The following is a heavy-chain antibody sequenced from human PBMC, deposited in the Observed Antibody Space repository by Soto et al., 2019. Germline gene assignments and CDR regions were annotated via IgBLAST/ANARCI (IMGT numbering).Heavy chain of an antibody. J-gene: IGHJ4*02. D-gene: IGHD3-10*01. CDR3: AKVGHYILVTWYDY. CDR2: ISGSGGST. Sequence: GGSLRLSCAASGFTFSSYAMSWVCQAPGKGLEWVSAISGSGGSTYYADSVKGRFTISRDNSKNTLYLQMNSLRAEDTAVYYCAKVGHYILVTWYDYWGQGTLVTVSS. CDR1: GFTFSSYA. V-gene: IGHV3-23*01.